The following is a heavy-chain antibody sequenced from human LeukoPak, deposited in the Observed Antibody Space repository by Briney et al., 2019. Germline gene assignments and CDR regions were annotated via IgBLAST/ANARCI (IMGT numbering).Heavy chain of an antibody. CDR2: IYTSGST. CDR3: ARDFSAGGPDYYYYMDV. J-gene: IGHJ6*03. Sequence: SETLSLTCTVSGGSISSYYWSWIRQPAGKGLEWIGRIYTSGSTNYNPSLKSRVTMSVDTSKNQFSLKLSSVTAADTAVYYCARDFSAGGPDYYYYMDVWGKGTTVTVSS. V-gene: IGHV4-4*07. CDR1: GGSISSYY. D-gene: IGHD3-16*01.